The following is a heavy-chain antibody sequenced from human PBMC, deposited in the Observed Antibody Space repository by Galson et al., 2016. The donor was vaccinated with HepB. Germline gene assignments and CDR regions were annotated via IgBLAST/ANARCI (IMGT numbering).Heavy chain of an antibody. V-gene: IGHV4-39*01. D-gene: IGHD6-6*01. Sequence: SETLSLTCTVSGGSISSSSYYWGWIRQPPGKGLEWIGSIYYSGSTYYNPSLKSRVTISVDTSKKQFSLKLSSVIAADTAVYYCARYSSCKQWRYYYYGMDVWGQGTTVTVSS. CDR2: IYYSGST. CDR3: ARYSSCKQWRYYYYGMDV. J-gene: IGHJ6*02. CDR1: GGSISSSSYY.